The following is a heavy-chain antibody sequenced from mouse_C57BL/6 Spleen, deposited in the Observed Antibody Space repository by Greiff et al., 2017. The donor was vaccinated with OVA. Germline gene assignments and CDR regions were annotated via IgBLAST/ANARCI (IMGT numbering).Heavy chain of an antibody. CDR2: IDPENGDT. J-gene: IGHJ2*01. Sequence: VQLQQSGAELVRPGASVKLSCTASGFNIKDDYMHWVKQRPEQGLEWIGWIDPENGDTEYASKFQGKATITADTSSNPAYLQLSSLTSEDTAVYYCTTWGGDYWGQGTTLTVSS. V-gene: IGHV14-4*01. CDR1: GFNIKDDY. CDR3: TTWGGDY.